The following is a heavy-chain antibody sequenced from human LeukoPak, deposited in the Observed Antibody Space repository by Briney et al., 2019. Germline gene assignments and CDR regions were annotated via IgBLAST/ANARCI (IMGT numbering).Heavy chain of an antibody. Sequence: PGGSLRLSCAASGFTFSSYSMNWVRQAPGKGLEWVSYISSSSSTIYNADSVKGRFTISRDNAKNSLYLQMNSLRAEDTAVYYCAKDSENYDFWSGYDLWGQGTLVTVSS. CDR1: GFTFSSYS. CDR3: AKDSENYDFWSGYDL. J-gene: IGHJ4*02. CDR2: ISSSSSTI. D-gene: IGHD3-3*01. V-gene: IGHV3-48*01.